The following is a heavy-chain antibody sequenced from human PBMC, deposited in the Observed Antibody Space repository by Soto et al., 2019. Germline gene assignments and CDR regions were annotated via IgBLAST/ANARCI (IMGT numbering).Heavy chain of an antibody. CDR3: ARRVIAPVGAIDY. Sequence: SSETLSLTCTVSGDSISSSSFYWGWIRQPPGKGLEWIGHIFHTGRANYNPSLKSRVTISADTSKNQFSLKLRSVTAADTAVYYCARRVIAPVGAIDYWGQGALVTVSS. D-gene: IGHD1-26*01. J-gene: IGHJ4*02. CDR2: IFHTGRA. CDR1: GDSISSSSFY. V-gene: IGHV4-39*07.